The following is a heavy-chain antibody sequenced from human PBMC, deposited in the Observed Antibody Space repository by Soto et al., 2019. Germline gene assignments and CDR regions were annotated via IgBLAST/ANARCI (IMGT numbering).Heavy chain of an antibody. D-gene: IGHD6-6*01. Sequence: QVQLQESGPGLVKPSQTLSLTCTVSGGSISSGNYYWSWIRQHPERGLEWIGYIYHSGSAYYNPSLKSRVTRSVDTSKNQFSLRLSSVTAADTAIYYCARDVIGGVARPGDYWGQGTLVTFSS. V-gene: IGHV4-31*03. CDR1: GGSISSGNYY. CDR3: ARDVIGGVARPGDY. CDR2: IYHSGSA. J-gene: IGHJ4*02.